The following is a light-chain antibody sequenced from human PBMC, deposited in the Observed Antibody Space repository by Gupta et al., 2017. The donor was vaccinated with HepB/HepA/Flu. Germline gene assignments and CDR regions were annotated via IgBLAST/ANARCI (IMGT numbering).Light chain of an antibody. CDR3: QQYVSSLGFT. Sequence: EIVLTQSPGTLSLSPGERATLSCRASQSVSSSYLAWYQQKPGQAPRLLIYGASSRATGIPDRFSGSGSGTDFTLTISRLEPEDFAVYYCQQYVSSLGFTFGPGTKVDIK. V-gene: IGKV3-20*01. J-gene: IGKJ3*01. CDR1: QSVSSSY. CDR2: GAS.